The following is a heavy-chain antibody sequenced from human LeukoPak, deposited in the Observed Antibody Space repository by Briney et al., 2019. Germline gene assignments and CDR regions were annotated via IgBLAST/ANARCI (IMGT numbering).Heavy chain of an antibody. CDR1: GYTFTSYG. Sequence: ASVKVSCKASGYTFTSYGIRWVRQAPGQGLEWMGWISTYNGNTNYAQNLQGRVTMTTDTSTSTAYMELRSLRSGDTAVYYCARGRGSTSRYWGQGTLVTVSS. J-gene: IGHJ4*02. CDR3: ARGRGSTSRY. V-gene: IGHV1-18*01. CDR2: ISTYNGNT. D-gene: IGHD5-12*01.